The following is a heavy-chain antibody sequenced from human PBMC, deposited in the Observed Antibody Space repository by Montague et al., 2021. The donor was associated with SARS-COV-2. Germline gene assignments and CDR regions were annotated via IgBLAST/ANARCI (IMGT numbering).Heavy chain of an antibody. J-gene: IGHJ4*02. CDR1: GFTSGDYQ. CDR2: INQDETAK. D-gene: IGHD3/OR15-3a*01. CDR3: ARSPRGSGTGWLDY. Sequence: SLRLSCAASGFTSGDYQMTWVRQAPGKGLQWVANINQDETAKTYVVSVKGRFTISRDNAKNSLILQMNSLKDEDTAVYYCARSPRGSGTGWLDYWGQGTLVTVSS. V-gene: IGHV3-7*01.